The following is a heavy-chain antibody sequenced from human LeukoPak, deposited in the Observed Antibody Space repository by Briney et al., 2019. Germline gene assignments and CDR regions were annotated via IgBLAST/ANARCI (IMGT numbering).Heavy chain of an antibody. Sequence: ASVKVSCKASGYTFSSYGISWVRQAPGQGLEWMGWISVYNVNTNYAQKFQGRVTMTRDTSISTAYMELSRLRSDDTAVYYCARQGLWFGELLLGEYPYWGQGTLVTVSS. CDR2: ISVYNVNT. CDR1: GYTFSSYG. D-gene: IGHD3-10*01. CDR3: ARQGLWFGELLLGEYPY. V-gene: IGHV1-18*01. J-gene: IGHJ4*02.